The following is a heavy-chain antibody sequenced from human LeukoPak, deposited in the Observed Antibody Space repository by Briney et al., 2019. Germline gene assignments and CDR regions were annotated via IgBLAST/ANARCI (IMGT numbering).Heavy chain of an antibody. D-gene: IGHD2-21*02. Sequence: SETLSLTRTLSGGSISSHFWRWIRQPAGGGREWIGRIYSTGSTDYNPSHKRRVTVSLHTSKNQFSLTLTSVTAAHTAVYYCARDVALSYFGGDCLPDYWGQGTLVTVSS. V-gene: IGHV4-4*07. J-gene: IGHJ4*02. CDR1: GGSISSHF. CDR2: IYSTGST. CDR3: ARDVALSYFGGDCLPDY.